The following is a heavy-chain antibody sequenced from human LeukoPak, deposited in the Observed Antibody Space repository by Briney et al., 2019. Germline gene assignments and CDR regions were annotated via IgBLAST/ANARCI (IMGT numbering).Heavy chain of an antibody. D-gene: IGHD3/OR15-3a*01. V-gene: IGHV4-61*08. CDR1: GGSISSGGYY. CDR3: ARSHSVWTSFDY. J-gene: IGHJ4*02. CDR2: IYYSGST. Sequence: PSETLSLTCTVSGGSISSGGYYWNWIRQPPGKGLEWIGYIYYSGSTNYNPSLKSRVTISVDTSKNQFSLRLSSVAAADTAVYYCARSHSVWTSFDYWGQGTLVTVSS.